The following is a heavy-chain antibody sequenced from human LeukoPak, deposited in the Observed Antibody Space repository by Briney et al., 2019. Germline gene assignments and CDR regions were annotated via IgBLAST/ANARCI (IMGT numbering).Heavy chain of an antibody. CDR3: ARHAGGITATGTRPFDY. D-gene: IGHD6-13*01. CDR2: IYYSGST. CDR1: GASFSSSTYY. J-gene: IGHJ4*02. Sequence: SETLSLTCTVSGASFSSSTYYWGWIRQPPGKGLEWIGSIYYSGSTYYNPSLKSRVTMSVDTSKNQFSLKLSSVTAADTAVYYCARHAGGITATGTRPFDYWGQGTLVTVSS. V-gene: IGHV4-39*01.